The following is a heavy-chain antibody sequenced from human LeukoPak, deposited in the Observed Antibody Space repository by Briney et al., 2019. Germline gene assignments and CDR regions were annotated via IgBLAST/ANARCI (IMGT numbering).Heavy chain of an antibody. D-gene: IGHD5-12*01. J-gene: IGHJ4*02. Sequence: PGGSLRLSCAASGFTFSDYYMSRIRQAPGKGLEWVSYISSSGSTIYYADSVKGRFTISRDNAKNSLYLQMNSLRAEDTAVYYCARFIYSGYEMFDYWGQGTLVTVSS. CDR1: GFTFSDYY. CDR2: ISSSGSTI. V-gene: IGHV3-11*01. CDR3: ARFIYSGYEMFDY.